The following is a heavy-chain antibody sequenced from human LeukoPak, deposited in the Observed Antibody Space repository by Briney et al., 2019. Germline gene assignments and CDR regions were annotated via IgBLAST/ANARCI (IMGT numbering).Heavy chain of an antibody. CDR3: ASSTLGYGSGSYDY. D-gene: IGHD3-10*01. V-gene: IGHV1-18*01. CDR2: ISAYNGNT. Sequence: ASVKVSCKAFGYTFISYGISWVRQAPGQGLEWMGWISAYNGNTNYAQKLQGRVTMTTDTSTSTAYMELRSLRSDDTAVYYCASSTLGYGSGSYDYWGQGTLVTVSS. CDR1: GYTFISYG. J-gene: IGHJ4*02.